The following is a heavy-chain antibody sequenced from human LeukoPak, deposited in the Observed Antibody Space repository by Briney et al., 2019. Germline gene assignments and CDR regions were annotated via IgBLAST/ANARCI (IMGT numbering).Heavy chain of an antibody. CDR1: GYTLTELS. CDR3: ATDRPDFWSGGSYFDY. CDR2: FDPEDGET. V-gene: IGHV1-24*01. D-gene: IGHD3-3*01. Sequence: ASVKVSCKVSGYTLTELSMHWVRQAPGKGLEWMGGFDPEDGETIYAQKSQGRVTMTEDTSTDTAYMELSSLRSEDTAVYYCATDRPDFWSGGSYFDYWGQGTLVTVSS. J-gene: IGHJ4*02.